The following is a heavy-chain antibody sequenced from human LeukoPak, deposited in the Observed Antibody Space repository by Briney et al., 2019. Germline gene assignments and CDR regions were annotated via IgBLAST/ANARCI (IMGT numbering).Heavy chain of an antibody. CDR1: GFTFSSNA. D-gene: IGHD3-3*01. CDR2: ISYDGSNK. Sequence: GRSLRLSCEVSGFTFSSNAMHWVRQAPGKGLEWVAVISYDGSNKNFADSVKGRFTVSRDNSKHTLYLHMNSLRSDDTAMYYCATGGKFDFWCGYHIDNWGQGTLVTVSS. CDR3: ATGGKFDFWCGYHIDN. J-gene: IGHJ4*02. V-gene: IGHV3-30*04.